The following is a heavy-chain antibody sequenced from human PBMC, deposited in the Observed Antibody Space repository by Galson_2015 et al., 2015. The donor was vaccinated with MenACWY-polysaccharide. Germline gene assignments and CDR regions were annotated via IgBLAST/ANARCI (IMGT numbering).Heavy chain of an antibody. Sequence: SLRLSGAAAGLRFGGSGMHWVRQAPGKGLEWVSVIQCDGSQMQYIDSVKGRFTISRDNSKNTLYLEMNSLRAEDSALYYCAREGSRIVFHAFDVWGQGTMVIVSS. CDR3: AREGSRIVFHAFDV. V-gene: IGHV3-33*01. CDR1: GLRFGGSG. J-gene: IGHJ3*01. CDR2: IQCDGSQM. D-gene: IGHD3-10*02.